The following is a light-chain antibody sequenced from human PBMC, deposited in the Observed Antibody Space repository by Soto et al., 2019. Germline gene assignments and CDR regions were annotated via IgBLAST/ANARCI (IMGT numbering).Light chain of an antibody. Sequence: QSVLTQPPSASGSPGQRVIVSCSGSTSDIGTNAVNWFQHLPGTAPKLLIYTNNQRPSGVPDRFSGSKSGTSASLAISGRQSEDEADDYCATWHDSFYVFGTGTKLTVL. V-gene: IGLV1-44*01. CDR3: ATWHDSFYV. J-gene: IGLJ1*01. CDR1: TSDIGTNA. CDR2: TNN.